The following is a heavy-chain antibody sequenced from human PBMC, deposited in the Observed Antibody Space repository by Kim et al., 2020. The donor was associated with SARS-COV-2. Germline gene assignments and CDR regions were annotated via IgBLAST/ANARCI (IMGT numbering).Heavy chain of an antibody. J-gene: IGHJ6*02. V-gene: IGHV3-21*04. Sequence: GGSLRLSCAASGFTFSSYSMNWVRQAPGKGLEWVSSISSSSSYIYYADSVKGRFTISSDNAKNSLYLQMNSLRAEDTAVYYCARAGRYGVVGMDVWGQGTTVTVSS. CDR1: GFTFSSYS. CDR3: ARAGRYGVVGMDV. CDR2: ISSSSSYI. D-gene: IGHD3-16*01.